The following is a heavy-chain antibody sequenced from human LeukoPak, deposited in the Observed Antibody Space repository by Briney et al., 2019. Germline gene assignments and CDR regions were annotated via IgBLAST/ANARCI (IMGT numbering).Heavy chain of an antibody. CDR1: GGSISSYY. D-gene: IGHD2-15*01. CDR3: ARGPLYCSGGSCYSPYFDY. CDR2: IYYSGST. J-gene: IGHJ4*02. V-gene: IGHV4-59*01. Sequence: SETLSLTCTVSGGSISSYYWSWIRQPPGKGLEWIGYIYYSGSTNYNPCLKSRVTISVDTSKNQFSLKLSSVTAADTAVYYCARGPLYCSGGSCYSPYFDYWGQGTLVTVSS.